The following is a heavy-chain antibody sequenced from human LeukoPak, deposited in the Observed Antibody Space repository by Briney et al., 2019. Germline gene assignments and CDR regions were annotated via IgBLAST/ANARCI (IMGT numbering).Heavy chain of an antibody. V-gene: IGHV4-39*01. Sequence: SSETLSLTCTVSGGSISSSSYYWGWIRQPPGKGLEWIGSIYYSGSTYYNPSLKSRVTISVDTSKNQFSLKLSSVTAADTAVYYCARLTPYSSVTPDYWGKGTLVTVSS. J-gene: IGHJ4*02. CDR3: ARLTPYSSVTPDY. CDR2: IYYSGST. D-gene: IGHD6-19*01. CDR1: GGSISSSSYY.